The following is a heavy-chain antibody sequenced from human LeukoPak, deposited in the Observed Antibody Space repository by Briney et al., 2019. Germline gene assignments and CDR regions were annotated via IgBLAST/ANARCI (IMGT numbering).Heavy chain of an antibody. D-gene: IGHD5-18*01. CDR3: AKDREDSAMISGVFDL. V-gene: IGHV3-23*01. CDR2: ISGSGGHT. Sequence: GSLRLSCTASGFTFTSYAMTWVRQAPGKGLEWVSGISGSGGHTYNADSVEGRFTISRDSSKNTVSLQLSSLRVEDTAVYFCAKDREDSAMISGVFDLWGRGTLVTVSS. J-gene: IGHJ2*01. CDR1: GFTFTSYA.